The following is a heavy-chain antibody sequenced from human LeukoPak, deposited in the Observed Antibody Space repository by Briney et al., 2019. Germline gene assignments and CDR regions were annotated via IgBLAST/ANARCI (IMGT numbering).Heavy chain of an antibody. V-gene: IGHV4-4*02. J-gene: IGHJ5*02. D-gene: IGHD2-15*01. Sequence: SETPSLTCAVSGGSISSSNWWSWVRQPPGKGLEWIGEIYHSGSTNYNPSLKSRVTISVDKSKNQFSLKLSSVTAADTAVYYCARAIKSAVVAASWFDPWGQGTLVTVSS. CDR1: GGSISSSNW. CDR2: IYHSGST. CDR3: ARAIKSAVVAASWFDP.